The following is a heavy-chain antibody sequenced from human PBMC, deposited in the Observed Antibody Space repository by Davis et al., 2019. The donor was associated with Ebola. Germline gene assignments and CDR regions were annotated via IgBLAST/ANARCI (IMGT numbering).Heavy chain of an antibody. Sequence: PGGSLRLSCAASGFTFDDYGMSWVRQAPGKGLESFSGFNWNGGSTGYADSVKGRFTISRDNAKNSLYLQMNSLRAEDTALYYCARSIIVVVPAAYFDYWGQGTLVTVSS. CDR2: FNWNGGST. J-gene: IGHJ4*02. CDR3: ARSIIVVVPAAYFDY. V-gene: IGHV3-20*04. CDR1: GFTFDDYG. D-gene: IGHD2-2*01.